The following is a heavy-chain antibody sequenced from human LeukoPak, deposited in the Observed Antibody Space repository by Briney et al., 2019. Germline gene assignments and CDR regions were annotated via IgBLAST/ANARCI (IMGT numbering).Heavy chain of an antibody. V-gene: IGHV4-4*07. J-gene: IGHJ2*01. Sequence: SETLSLTCTVSGGSISSYYWSWIRQPAGKGLEWIGRIYTSGSTNYNPSLKSRVTMSVDTSKNQFSLKLSSVTAADTAVYYCARDYDSSGRRYWYFDLWGRGTLVTVSS. CDR1: GGSISSYY. CDR2: IYTSGST. CDR3: ARDYDSSGRRYWYFDL. D-gene: IGHD3-22*01.